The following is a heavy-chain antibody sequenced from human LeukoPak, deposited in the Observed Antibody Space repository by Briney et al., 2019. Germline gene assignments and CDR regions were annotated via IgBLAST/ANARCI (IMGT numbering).Heavy chain of an antibody. Sequence: GGSLRLSCAASGFTFDDYAMHWVRQAPGKGLEWVSGISWNSGSIGYADSVKGRFTISRDNAKNSLYLQMNSLRAEDMALYYCAKGGTPYYYDSSGYWYFDYWGQGTLATVSS. D-gene: IGHD3-22*01. J-gene: IGHJ4*02. CDR3: AKGGTPYYYDSSGYWYFDY. CDR2: ISWNSGSI. CDR1: GFTFDDYA. V-gene: IGHV3-9*03.